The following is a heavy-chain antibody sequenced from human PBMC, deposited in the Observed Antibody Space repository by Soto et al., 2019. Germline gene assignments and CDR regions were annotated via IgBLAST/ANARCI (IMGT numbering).Heavy chain of an antibody. D-gene: IGHD3-10*01. CDR1: GYTFTSYD. CDR3: ARGKVTMVRGVIPYYFDY. J-gene: IGHJ4*02. Sequence: ASVKVSCKASGYTFTSYDINWVRQATGQGLEWMGWMNPNSGNTGYAQKFQGRVTMTRNTSISTAYMELSSLRSEDTAVYYCARGKVTMVRGVIPYYFDYWGQGTLVTVSS. CDR2: MNPNSGNT. V-gene: IGHV1-8*01.